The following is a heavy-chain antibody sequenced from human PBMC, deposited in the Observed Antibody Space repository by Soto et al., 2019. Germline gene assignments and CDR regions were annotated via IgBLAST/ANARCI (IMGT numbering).Heavy chain of an antibody. D-gene: IGHD6-6*01. Sequence: ASVKVSCKASGYTFTSYAMHWVRQAPGQRLEWMGWINAGNGNTKYSQKFQGRVTITRDTSASTAYMELSSLRSEDTAVYYCATAPSPSSSVDYWGQETLVTVSS. CDR2: INAGNGNT. J-gene: IGHJ4*02. CDR1: GYTFTSYA. V-gene: IGHV1-3*01. CDR3: ATAPSPSSSVDY.